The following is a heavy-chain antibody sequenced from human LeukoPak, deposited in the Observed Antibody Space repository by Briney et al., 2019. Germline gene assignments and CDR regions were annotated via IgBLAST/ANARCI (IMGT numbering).Heavy chain of an antibody. J-gene: IGHJ4*02. CDR3: ARDFITISDSAPMDFDY. V-gene: IGHV1-46*01. CDR1: GYTFTSYY. D-gene: IGHD3-3*01. Sequence: ASVKVSCKASGYTFTSYYMHWVRQAPGQGLEWMGIINPSGGSTSYAQKFQGRVTMTRDMSTSTVYTELSSLRSEDTAVYYCARDFITISDSAPMDFDYWGQGTLVTVSS. CDR2: INPSGGST.